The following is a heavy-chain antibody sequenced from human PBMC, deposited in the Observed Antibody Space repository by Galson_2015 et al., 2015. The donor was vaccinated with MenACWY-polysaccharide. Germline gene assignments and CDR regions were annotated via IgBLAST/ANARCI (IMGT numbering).Heavy chain of an antibody. CDR3: ASPLGL. J-gene: IGHJ4*02. CDR1: GYSSTSDW. Sequence: QPGAAVVKPGESLLISWTASGYSSTSDWVGWGRQMSGQGLVRMGLIYFSASYATYRPSFQGQVTISADKSITTAYLQWSSLKATDTAMYYCASPLGLWGQGTLVSVSS. CDR2: IYFSASYA. V-gene: IGHV5-51*03.